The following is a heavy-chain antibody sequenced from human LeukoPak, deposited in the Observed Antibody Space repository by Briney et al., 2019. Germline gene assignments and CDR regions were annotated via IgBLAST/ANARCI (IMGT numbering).Heavy chain of an antibody. J-gene: IGHJ2*01. Sequence: SETLSLTCTVSGGSISSHYWSWIRQPPGKGLEWIGYIYYSGSTNYNPSLKSRVTISVDTSKNQFSLKLSSVTAADTAVYYCARGQGYSISYWYFDLWGRGTLVTVSS. CDR1: GGSISSHY. D-gene: IGHD3-22*01. CDR2: IYYSGST. V-gene: IGHV4-59*11. CDR3: ARGQGYSISYWYFDL.